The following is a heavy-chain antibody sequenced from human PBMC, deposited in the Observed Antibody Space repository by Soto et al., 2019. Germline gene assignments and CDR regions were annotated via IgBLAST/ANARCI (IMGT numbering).Heavy chain of an antibody. D-gene: IGHD1-1*01. CDR3: ARDLRVPGTQTDAFDL. V-gene: IGHV3-48*02. Sequence: EVQLVESGGGLVQPGGSLRLSCAASGFTFSSYSMNWVRQAPGQGLEWVSYMSSSSSFIYNADSVKGRFTISRDNAKNSRYLQMNSLRDEDTAVYYCARDLRVPGTQTDAFDLWGQGTLVTVSS. J-gene: IGHJ3*01. CDR1: GFTFSSYS. CDR2: MSSSSSFI.